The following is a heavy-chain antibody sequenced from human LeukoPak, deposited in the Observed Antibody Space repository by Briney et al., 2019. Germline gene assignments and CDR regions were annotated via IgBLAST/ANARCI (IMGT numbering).Heavy chain of an antibody. J-gene: IGHJ4*02. D-gene: IGHD6-13*01. CDR1: GGSISSYY. V-gene: IGHV4-59*05. CDR2: IYYSGST. CDR3: ASHRPFSSSLGFFDY. Sequence: SETLSLTCTVSGGSISSYYWSWVRQPPGKGLEWIGSIYYSGSTYYNPSLKSRVTISVDTSKNQFSLNLSSVTAADTAVYYCASHRPFSSSLGFFDYWGQGTLVTVSS.